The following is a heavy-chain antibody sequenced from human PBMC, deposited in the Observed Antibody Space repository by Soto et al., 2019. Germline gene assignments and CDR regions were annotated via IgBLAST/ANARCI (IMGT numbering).Heavy chain of an antibody. CDR2: ISAYNGNT. D-gene: IGHD2-15*01. CDR3: ARDGRPYCSGGSCLDAFDI. Sequence: ASVKVSCKASGYTFTSYGISWVRQAPGQGLEWMGWISAYNGNTSYAQKLQGRVTMTTDTSTSTAYMELRSLRSDDTAVYYCARDGRPYCSGGSCLDAFDIWGQGTMVTVSS. J-gene: IGHJ3*02. CDR1: GYTFTSYG. V-gene: IGHV1-18*01.